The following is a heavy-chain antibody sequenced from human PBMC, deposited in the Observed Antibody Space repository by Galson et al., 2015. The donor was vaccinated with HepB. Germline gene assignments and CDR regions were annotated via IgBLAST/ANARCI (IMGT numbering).Heavy chain of an antibody. V-gene: IGHV4-61*02. Sequence: TLSLTCTVSGASMSSGSYYWSWVRQPGGKGLEWIGRIYITGSTTYNPSLKSRLTMSVDTSKNQFSLPLTSVTAADTALYFCTRDDRGAAAGYWGQGTLVTVSS. CDR1: GASMSSGSYY. CDR2: IYITGST. J-gene: IGHJ4*02. D-gene: IGHD6-13*01. CDR3: TRDDRGAAAGY.